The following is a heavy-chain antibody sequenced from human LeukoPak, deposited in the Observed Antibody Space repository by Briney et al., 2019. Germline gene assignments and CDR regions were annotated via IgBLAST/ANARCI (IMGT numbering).Heavy chain of an antibody. CDR2: ITNSANSI. V-gene: IGHV3-48*02. CDR1: GFTFSTYS. CDR3: ARDLHYAFDI. Sequence: GGSLRLSCEASGFTFSTYSMNWVRQAPGKGLEWVSYITNSANSITYADSVKGRFTISRDNAKNSLFLQMSSLKDEDTAVYYRARDLHYAFDIWGQGKMVTVFS. J-gene: IGHJ3*02.